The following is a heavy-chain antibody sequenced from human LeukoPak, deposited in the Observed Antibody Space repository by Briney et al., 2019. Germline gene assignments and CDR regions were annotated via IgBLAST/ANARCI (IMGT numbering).Heavy chain of an antibody. CDR2: IYHSGST. CDR3: ASSIAVAGDFDY. J-gene: IGHJ4*02. D-gene: IGHD6-19*01. Sequence: SETLSLTCTVSGVSISNYYWSWIRQPPGKGLEWIGFIYHSGSTNYNPSLKSRVTMSVDTSKNQFSLKLSSVTAADTAVYYCASSIAVAGDFDYWGQGTLVTVSS. V-gene: IGHV4-59*12. CDR1: GVSISNYY.